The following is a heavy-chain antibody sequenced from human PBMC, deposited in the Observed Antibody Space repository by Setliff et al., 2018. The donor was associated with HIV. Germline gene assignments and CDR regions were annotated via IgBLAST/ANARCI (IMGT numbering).Heavy chain of an antibody. CDR2: ISTSSTYT. CDR3: ARDNGRYFDRGWFDP. CDR1: GFNFRGYS. J-gene: IGHJ5*02. Sequence: GGSLRLSCAVSGFNFRGYSMNWVRQAPGKGLEWVSSISTSSTYTYYVDSVKGRFTISRDNAKNSLYLQMNSLRAEDTAVYYCARDNGRYFDRGWFDPWGQGALVTV. V-gene: IGHV3-21*01. D-gene: IGHD3-9*01.